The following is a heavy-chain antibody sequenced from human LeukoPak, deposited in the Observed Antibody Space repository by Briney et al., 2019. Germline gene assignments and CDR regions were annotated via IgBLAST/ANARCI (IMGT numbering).Heavy chain of an antibody. D-gene: IGHD6-19*01. CDR3: ARMRSGSSGPVRY. CDR2: ISYDGSNK. Sequence: GGSLRLSCAASGFTFSSYAMHWVRQAPGKGLEWVAVISYDGSNKYYADSVKGRFTISRDNSKNTLYLQMNSLRAEDTAVYYCARMRSGSSGPVRYWGQGTLVTVSS. J-gene: IGHJ4*02. V-gene: IGHV3-30-3*01. CDR1: GFTFSSYA.